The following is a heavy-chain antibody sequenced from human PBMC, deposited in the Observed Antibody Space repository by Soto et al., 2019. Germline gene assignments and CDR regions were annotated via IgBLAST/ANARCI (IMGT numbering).Heavy chain of an antibody. D-gene: IGHD3-10*01. CDR3: AKMGGRGSGSLIIFLFDY. Sequence: EVQLLESGGGLVQPGGSLRLSCAASGFTFSSYAMSWVRQAPGKGLEWVSAMSGSGGSTYYADSVKGRFTISRDNSKNTLYLQMNSLRAEDTAVYYCAKMGGRGSGSLIIFLFDYWGQGTLVTVSS. V-gene: IGHV3-23*01. J-gene: IGHJ4*02. CDR2: MSGSGGST. CDR1: GFTFSSYA.